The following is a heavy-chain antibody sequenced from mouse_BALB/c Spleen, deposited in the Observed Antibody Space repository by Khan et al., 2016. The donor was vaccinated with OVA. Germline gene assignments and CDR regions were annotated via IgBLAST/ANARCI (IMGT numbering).Heavy chain of an antibody. CDR3: ARKDYDDYDPFPY. CDR1: GYSITSEYT. V-gene: IGHV3-2*02. J-gene: IGHJ3*01. Sequence: EVQLQQSGPGLVKPSQSLSLTCTVTGYSITSEYTWNWIRQFPENKLEWMGFISYSGNTRYTPSLKSRISITRDTSKNQFFLQLNSVTSEDTATYYCARKDYDDYDPFPYWGQGTLVTVSA. D-gene: IGHD2-4*01. CDR2: ISYSGNT.